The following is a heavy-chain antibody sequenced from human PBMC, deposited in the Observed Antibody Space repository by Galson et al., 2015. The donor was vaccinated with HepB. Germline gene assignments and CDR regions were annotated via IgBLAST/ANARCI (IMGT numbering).Heavy chain of an antibody. V-gene: IGHV3-23*01. CDR1: GFTFNTYA. Sequence: SLRLSCAASGFTFNTYAMGWVRQAPGKGLEWVSGISGNGKSTYYADSVKGRFTVSRDNSRNTLFLQMNGLRAEDTAVYFCGKKDYSDSRSYASLFDTWGPGTRVTVSS. CDR2: ISGNGKST. D-gene: IGHD3-22*01. J-gene: IGHJ4*02. CDR3: GKKDYSDSRSYASLFDT.